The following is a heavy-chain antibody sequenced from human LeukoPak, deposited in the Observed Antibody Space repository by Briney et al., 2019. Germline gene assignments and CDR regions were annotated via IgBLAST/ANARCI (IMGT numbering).Heavy chain of an antibody. J-gene: IGHJ4*02. CDR2: INPNSGGT. D-gene: IGHD2-2*01. CDR3: ARGVVAGVDY. CDR1: GYTFTSYD. Sequence: ASVKVSCKASGYTFTSYDINWVRQATGQGLEWMGWINPNSGGTNYAQKFQGRVTMTRDTSITTAYMELTSLSSEDTAVYYCARGVVAGVDYWGQGTLVTVSS. V-gene: IGHV1-8*01.